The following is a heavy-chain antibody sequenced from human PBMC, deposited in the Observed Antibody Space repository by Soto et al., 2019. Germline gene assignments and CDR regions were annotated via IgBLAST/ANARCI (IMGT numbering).Heavy chain of an antibody. D-gene: IGHD2-15*01. CDR3: ARYCSGGSCYRPSDHFDY. V-gene: IGHV5-51*01. J-gene: IGHJ4*02. Sequence: GESLKISCKASGYSFTNYWIGWVRQMPGKGLEWMGIIYPGDSDTRYSPSFQGQVTISGDKSISSAYLQWSSLKASDVAIYYCARYCSGGSCYRPSDHFDYWGQGTLDTV. CDR2: IYPGDSDT. CDR1: GYSFTNYW.